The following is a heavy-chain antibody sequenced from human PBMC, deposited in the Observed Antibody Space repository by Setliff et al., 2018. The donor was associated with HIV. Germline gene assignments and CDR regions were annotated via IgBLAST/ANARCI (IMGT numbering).Heavy chain of an antibody. Sequence: GASVKVSCKASGYTFTSYGITWVRQAPGQGLEWMGWISAYNGNTKYAQKFQGRVTMTRDTSISTAYMDLSRLRSDDTAVYYCAREGYYYGSGSSPPAFDIWGQGTMVTVSS. CDR3: AREGYYYGSGSSPPAFDI. CDR1: GYTFTSYG. J-gene: IGHJ3*02. V-gene: IGHV1-18*01. D-gene: IGHD3-10*01. CDR2: ISAYNGNT.